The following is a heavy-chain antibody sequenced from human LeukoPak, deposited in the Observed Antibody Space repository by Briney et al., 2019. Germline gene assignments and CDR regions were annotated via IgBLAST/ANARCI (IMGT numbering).Heavy chain of an antibody. V-gene: IGHV3-64*01. Sequence: GGSLRLSCAASGFTFSSYAMHWVRQAPGKGLEYVSAISSNGGSTYYANSVKGRFTISRDNSKDTLYLQMGSLRAEDMAVYYCARDPYDYWGQGTLVTVSS. CDR1: GFTFSSYA. CDR2: ISSNGGST. J-gene: IGHJ4*02. CDR3: ARDPYDY.